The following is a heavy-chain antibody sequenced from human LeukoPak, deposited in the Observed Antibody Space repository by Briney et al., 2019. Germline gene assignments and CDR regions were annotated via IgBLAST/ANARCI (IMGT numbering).Heavy chain of an antibody. V-gene: IGHV3-30*18. CDR1: GFTFNSYG. CDR3: AKVVVPAAKIQYNWFDP. J-gene: IGHJ5*02. Sequence: PGRSLRPSCAASGFTFNSYGMHWVRQAPGKGLEWVAVISYDGSNKYYADSVKGRFTISRDNSNNTLFLQMSSLRAEDTAVYYCAKVVVPAAKIQYNWFDPWGQGTLVTVSS. CDR2: ISYDGSNK. D-gene: IGHD2-2*01.